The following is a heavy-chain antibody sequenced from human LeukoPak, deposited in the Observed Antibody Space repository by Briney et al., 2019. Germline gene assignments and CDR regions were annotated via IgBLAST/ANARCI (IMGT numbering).Heavy chain of an antibody. V-gene: IGHV4-39*01. CDR3: ARVPTVTFFDY. CDR1: GFTFSRHS. Sequence: PGGSLRLSCAASGFTFSRHSMNWVRQPPGKGLEWIGSIYYSGSTYYNPSLKSRVTISVDTSKNQFSLKLSSVTAADTAVYYCARVPTVTFFDYWGQGTLVTVSS. J-gene: IGHJ4*02. D-gene: IGHD4-17*01. CDR2: IYYSGST.